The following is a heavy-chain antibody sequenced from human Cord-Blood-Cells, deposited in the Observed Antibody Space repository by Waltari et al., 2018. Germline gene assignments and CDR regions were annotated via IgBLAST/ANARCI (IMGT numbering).Heavy chain of an antibody. CDR2: ISYDGSNK. Sequence: QVQLVESGGGVVQPGRSLRLSCAASGFTFSSYGMHWVRQAPGKGLEWVAVISYDGSNKYYADSVKGRFTISRDNSKNTLYLQMNSLRAEDTAVYYCAKVKVPYYYYGMDVWGQGTTVTVSS. CDR3: AKVKVPYYYYGMDV. V-gene: IGHV3-30*18. CDR1: GFTFSSYG. J-gene: IGHJ6*02.